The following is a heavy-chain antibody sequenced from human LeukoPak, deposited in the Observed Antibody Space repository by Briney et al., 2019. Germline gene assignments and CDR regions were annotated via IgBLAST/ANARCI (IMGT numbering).Heavy chain of an antibody. V-gene: IGHV4-31*03. Sequence: SETLSLTCTVSGGSISSGGYYWSWIRQHPGKGLEWIGYIYYSGSTYYNPSLKSRVTISVDTSKNQFSLKLSSVTAADTAVYYCARGLFIVVVPAAKSDWGQGPLVNVSS. J-gene: IGHJ4*02. CDR1: GGSISSGGYY. D-gene: IGHD2-2*01. CDR2: IYYSGST. CDR3: ARGLFIVVVPAAKSD.